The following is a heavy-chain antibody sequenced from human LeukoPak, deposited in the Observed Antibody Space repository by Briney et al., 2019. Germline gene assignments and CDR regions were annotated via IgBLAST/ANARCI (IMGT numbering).Heavy chain of an antibody. Sequence: MSSETLSLTCTVSGDFITAYYWSWIRQPPGKGLEWIGYVYYSGSTEYNPSLRSRVTISLEMSKHQFSLNLTSLTAADTAVYYCASNTGTVFDYWGQGALVTVSS. D-gene: IGHD7-27*01. J-gene: IGHJ4*02. CDR1: GDFITAYY. V-gene: IGHV4-59*01. CDR2: VYYSGST. CDR3: ASNTGTVFDY.